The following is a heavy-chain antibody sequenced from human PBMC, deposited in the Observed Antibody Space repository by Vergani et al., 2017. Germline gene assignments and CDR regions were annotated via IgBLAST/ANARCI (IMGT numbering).Heavy chain of an antibody. CDR2: ISSSSSYI. Sequence: EVQLVESGGGLVKPGGSLRLSCAASGFTFSSYSMNWVRQAPGKGLEWVSSISSSSSYIYYADSVKGRFTISRDNAKNSLYLQMNSLRAEDTAVYYCARDEARTRGRFDYWGQGTLVTVS. D-gene: IGHD1-26*01. J-gene: IGHJ4*02. V-gene: IGHV3-21*01. CDR1: GFTFSSYS. CDR3: ARDEARTRGRFDY.